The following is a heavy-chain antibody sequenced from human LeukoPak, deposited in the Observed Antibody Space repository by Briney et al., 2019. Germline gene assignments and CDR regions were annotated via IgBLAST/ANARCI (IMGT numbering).Heavy chain of an antibody. D-gene: IGHD3-10*01. J-gene: IGHJ4*02. CDR1: GFTFSSYG. Sequence: GSLRLSCAAPGFTFSSYGMHWVRPAPGKGLEWVAFIRYDGSNKYYADSVKGRFTISRDNSKNTLYLQMNSLRAEDTAVYYCAKEATMDYYGSGSYLDYWGQGTLVTVSS. V-gene: IGHV3-30*02. CDR3: AKEATMDYYGSGSYLDY. CDR2: IRYDGSNK.